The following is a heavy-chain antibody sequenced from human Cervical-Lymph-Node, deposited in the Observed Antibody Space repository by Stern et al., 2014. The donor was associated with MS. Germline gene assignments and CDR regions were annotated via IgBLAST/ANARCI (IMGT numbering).Heavy chain of an antibody. Sequence: VQLVESGGGVVQPGRSLRLSCAASGFTFSSYGMHWVRQAPGKGLEWVAVIRYDGSNKYYADSVKGRFTISRDNSKNTLYLQMNSLRAEDTAVYYCARDRARWLQLWFDPWGQGTLVTVSS. J-gene: IGHJ5*02. V-gene: IGHV3-33*01. D-gene: IGHD5-24*01. CDR3: ARDRARWLQLWFDP. CDR2: IRYDGSNK. CDR1: GFTFSSYG.